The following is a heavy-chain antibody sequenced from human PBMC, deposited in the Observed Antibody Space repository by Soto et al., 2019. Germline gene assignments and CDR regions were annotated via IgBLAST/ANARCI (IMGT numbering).Heavy chain of an antibody. V-gene: IGHV1-18*01. CDR2: ISAYNGNT. CDR3: AVGSYYYYGMDV. CDR1: CYTFTSYG. J-gene: IGHJ6*02. Sequence: SVKVSFKASCYTFTSYGISWVRQAPGQGLEWMGWISAYNGNTNYAQKLQGRVTMTTDTSTSTAYMELRSLRSDDTAVYYCAVGSYYYYGMDVWGQGTTVTVSS.